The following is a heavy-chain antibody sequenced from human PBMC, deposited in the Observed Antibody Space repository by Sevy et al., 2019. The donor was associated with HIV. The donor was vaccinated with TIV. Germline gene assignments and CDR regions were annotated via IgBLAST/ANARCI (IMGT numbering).Heavy chain of an antibody. D-gene: IGHD3-22*01. CDR2: INPKSGGT. CDR1: GYTFTDNY. CDR3: AREDGSTYYGLIDY. J-gene: IGHJ4*02. V-gene: IGHV1-2*06. Sequence: ASVKVSCKASGYTFTDNYIHWVRQAPGQGLEWMVRINPKSGGTKYAQKFQGRVTMTRDTSISTACMEVSRLRFDDTAASHCAREDGSTYYGLIDYWGQGSLVTVSS.